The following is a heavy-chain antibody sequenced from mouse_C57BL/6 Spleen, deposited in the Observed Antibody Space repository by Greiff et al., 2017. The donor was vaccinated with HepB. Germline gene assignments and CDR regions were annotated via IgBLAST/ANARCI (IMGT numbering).Heavy chain of an antibody. CDR3: ARGGYYGSSNYFDY. CDR2: IHPNSGST. CDR1: GYTFTSYW. D-gene: IGHD1-1*01. V-gene: IGHV1-64*01. Sequence: VKLQQPGAELVKPGASVKLSCKASGYTFTSYWMHWVKQRPGQGLEWIGMIHPNSGSTNYNEKFKSKATLTVDKSSSTAYMQLSSLTSEDSAVYYCARGGYYGSSNYFDYWGQGTTLTVSS. J-gene: IGHJ2*01.